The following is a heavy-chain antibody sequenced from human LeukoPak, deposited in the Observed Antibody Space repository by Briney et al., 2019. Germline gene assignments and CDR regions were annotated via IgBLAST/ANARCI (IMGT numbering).Heavy chain of an antibody. J-gene: IGHJ6*02. CDR1: GYTFTSYA. CDR3: ARAVGLYCSGGSCYSRYGMDV. Sequence: EASVKVSCKASGYTFTSYAMHWVRQAPGQRLEWMGWINAGNGNTKYSQKFQGRVTITRDTSASTAYMELSSLRSEDTAVYYCARAVGLYCSGGSCYSRYGMDVWGQGTTVTVSS. D-gene: IGHD2-15*01. CDR2: INAGNGNT. V-gene: IGHV1-3*01.